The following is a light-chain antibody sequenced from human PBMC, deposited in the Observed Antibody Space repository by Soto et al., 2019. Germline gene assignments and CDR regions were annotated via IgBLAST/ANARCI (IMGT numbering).Light chain of an antibody. V-gene: IGKV3-15*01. CDR2: GAS. J-gene: IGKJ2*01. Sequence: EIVMTQSPATLSVSPGERATLSCRASQSVSSNLAWYQQKPGQAPRLLIYGASTRATGIPARFSGSGSGTAVTLTISSMLSEDDEAYYCQQHNNWPPYTFGQGTKLEIK. CDR3: QQHNNWPPYT. CDR1: QSVSSN.